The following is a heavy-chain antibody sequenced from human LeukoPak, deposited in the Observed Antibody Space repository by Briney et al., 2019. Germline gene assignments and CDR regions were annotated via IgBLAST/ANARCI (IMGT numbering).Heavy chain of an antibody. CDR3: ARGPVDTAMVEGDYFDY. CDR1: GGTFSSYA. J-gene: IGHJ4*02. CDR2: IIPIFGTA. D-gene: IGHD5-18*01. Sequence: GASVKVSCKASGGTFSSYAISWVRQAPGQGLEWMGGIIPIFGTANYAQKFQGRVTITTDESTSTAYMELSSLRSEDTAVYYCARGPVDTAMVEGDYFDYWGQGTLVTVSS. V-gene: IGHV1-69*05.